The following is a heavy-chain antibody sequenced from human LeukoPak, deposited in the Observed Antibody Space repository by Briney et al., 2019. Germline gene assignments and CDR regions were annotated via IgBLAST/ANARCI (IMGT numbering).Heavy chain of an antibody. CDR3: ARGPPPMFRGLIRRFENDS. Sequence: SETLSLTCAVSGGSYSGYYWTRIRQPPGKGLEWIGEIDNSGRTNYNPSLKSRLTISVDTSKDQFSLRLSSVTAADSAVYYCARGPPPMFRGLIRRFENDSWGQGTLVTISS. CDR2: IDNSGRT. V-gene: IGHV4-34*01. J-gene: IGHJ4*02. CDR1: GGSYSGYY. D-gene: IGHD3-10*01.